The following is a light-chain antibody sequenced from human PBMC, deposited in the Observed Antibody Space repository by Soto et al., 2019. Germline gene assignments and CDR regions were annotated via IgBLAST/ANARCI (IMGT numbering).Light chain of an antibody. Sequence: DIQMTQSLSSLSASVGDIVTITCRASQSISSYLNWYQQKPGKAPKLLIYAASSLQSGVPSRFSGSGSGTDFTLTISSLQPEDYATYYCQQSFSTPPCTFGQGTKVDIK. J-gene: IGKJ1*01. CDR3: QQSFSTPPCT. V-gene: IGKV1-39*01. CDR1: QSISSY. CDR2: AAS.